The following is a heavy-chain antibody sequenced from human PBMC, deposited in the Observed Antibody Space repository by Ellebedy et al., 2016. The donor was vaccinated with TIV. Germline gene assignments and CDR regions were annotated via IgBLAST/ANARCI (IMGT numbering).Heavy chain of an antibody. CDR3: ARGSRITMIVGVISITCYYYNAMDV. CDR1: EFTVSGNY. V-gene: IGHV3-66*01. Sequence: PGGSLRLSCAASEFTVSGNYMSWVRQAPGKGLEWVSVIYSGGSTHYADSVKGRFTISRDNAKKSLSLQMSSLRAEDTAVIYCARGSRITMIVGVISITCYYYNAMDVWGHGTAVTVFS. CDR2: IYSGGST. D-gene: IGHD3-22*01. J-gene: IGHJ6*02.